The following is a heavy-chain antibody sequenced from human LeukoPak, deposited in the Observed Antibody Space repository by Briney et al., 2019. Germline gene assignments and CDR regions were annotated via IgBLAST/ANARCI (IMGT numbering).Heavy chain of an antibody. Sequence: PSETLSLTCTVSGGSISSYYWSWIRQPPGKGLEWIGNIYYSGSTNYNPSLRSRVTISVDTSKNQCSLKLSSVTAADTAMYYCAGGLQWLAHDCWGQGTLVTVSS. CDR3: AGGLQWLAHDC. J-gene: IGHJ4*02. D-gene: IGHD6-19*01. V-gene: IGHV4-59*08. CDR1: GGSISSYY. CDR2: IYYSGST.